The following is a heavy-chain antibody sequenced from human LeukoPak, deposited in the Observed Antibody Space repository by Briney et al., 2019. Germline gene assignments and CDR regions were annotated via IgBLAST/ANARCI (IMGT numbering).Heavy chain of an antibody. V-gene: IGHV4-4*07. CDR2: IYTSGST. CDR1: DYSISSSYY. CDR3: ARYYGSRILGYYMDV. Sequence: SETLSLTCAVSDYSISSSYYWGWIRQPAGKGLEWIGRIYTSGSTNYNPSLKSRVTMSIDTSTNQFSLRLTSVAAADTAVYYCARYYGSRILGYYMDVWGKGTTVTVSS. D-gene: IGHD3-10*01. J-gene: IGHJ6*03.